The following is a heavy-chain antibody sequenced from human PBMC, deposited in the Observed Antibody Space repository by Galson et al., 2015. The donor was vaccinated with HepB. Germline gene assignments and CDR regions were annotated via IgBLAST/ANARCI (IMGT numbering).Heavy chain of an antibody. D-gene: IGHD6-19*01. CDR3: ARARMYSSGWNSWFDP. J-gene: IGHJ5*02. Sequence: SETLSLTCTVSGGSISSYYWSWIRQPPGKGLEWIGYIYYSGSTNYNPSLKSRVTISVDTSKNQFSLKLSSVTAADTAVYYCARARMYSSGWNSWFDPWGQGTLVTVSS. V-gene: IGHV4-59*01. CDR2: IYYSGST. CDR1: GGSISSYY.